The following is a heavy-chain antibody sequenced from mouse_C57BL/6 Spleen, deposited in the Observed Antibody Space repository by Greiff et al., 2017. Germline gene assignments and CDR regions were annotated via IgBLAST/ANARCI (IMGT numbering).Heavy chain of an antibody. V-gene: IGHV14-3*01. Sequence: VQLKESVAELVRPGASVKLSCTASGFNIKNTYMHWVKQRPEQGLEWIGRIDPANGNTKYDPKFQGKATITADTSSNTAYLQLSSLTSEDTAIYYSASSLYYEYDPSFDYWGQGTTLTVSS. CDR2: IDPANGNT. J-gene: IGHJ2*01. D-gene: IGHD2-4*01. CDR3: ASSLYYEYDPSFDY. CDR1: GFNIKNTY.